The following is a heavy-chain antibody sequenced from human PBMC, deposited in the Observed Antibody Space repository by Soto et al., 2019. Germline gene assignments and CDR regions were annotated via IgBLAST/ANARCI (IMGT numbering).Heavy chain of an antibody. CDR1: GFTFSTYN. CDR2: IHYSGST. Sequence: GSLRLSCAASGFTFSTYNMVWVRQAPGKGLEWIGSIHYSGSTNYNPSLTSRVTISVDTSKNQFSLKLTSVTAADTAVYYCGRQAEKRYVWGSYRRYNWFDPWGQGTLVTVSS. CDR3: GRQAEKRYVWGSYRRYNWFDP. J-gene: IGHJ5*02. D-gene: IGHD3-16*02. V-gene: IGHV4-39*01.